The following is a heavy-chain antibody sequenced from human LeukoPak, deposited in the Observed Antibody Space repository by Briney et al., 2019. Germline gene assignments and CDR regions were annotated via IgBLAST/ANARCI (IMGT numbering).Heavy chain of an antibody. Sequence: ISGRDGSSHYADFVKGRFTISRDNSKNTLYLQMNSLRAEDTAVYYCARDQGHYYYYGRDVWGQGTTVTVSS. CDR2: ISGRDGSS. V-gene: IGHV3-23*01. CDR3: ARDQGHYYYYGRDV. J-gene: IGHJ6*02.